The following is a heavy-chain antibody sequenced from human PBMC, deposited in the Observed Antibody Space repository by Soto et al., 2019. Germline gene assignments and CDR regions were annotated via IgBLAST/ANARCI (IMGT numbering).Heavy chain of an antibody. V-gene: IGHV4-59*01. CDR2: IYYSGST. D-gene: IGHD3-22*01. CDR3: ARLIEDYYDSSGKRWYFDY. J-gene: IGHJ4*02. Sequence: TSETLSLTYTVSCGSISSYYWSWIPQPPGEGLEWIGYIYYSGSTNYNPSLKSRVTISVDTSKNQFSLKLSSVTAADTAVYYCARLIEDYYDSSGKRWYFDYWGQGTLVTVSS. CDR1: CGSISSYY.